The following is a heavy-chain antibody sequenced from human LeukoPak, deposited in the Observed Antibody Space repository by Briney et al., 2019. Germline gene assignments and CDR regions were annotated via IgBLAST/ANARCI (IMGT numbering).Heavy chain of an antibody. J-gene: IGHJ5*01. D-gene: IGHD2-15*01. Sequence: SDTLSLTCTVSGASISSSSSYWGWIRQPPGKGLEWLGNIYSRGNTYYKPSLRSRVTISIDTSKNQFALRLTSVTAADTAVYYCAREDGGWFESWGQGTLVTVSS. CDR1: GASISSSSSY. CDR3: AREDGGWFES. CDR2: IYSRGNT. V-gene: IGHV4-39*06.